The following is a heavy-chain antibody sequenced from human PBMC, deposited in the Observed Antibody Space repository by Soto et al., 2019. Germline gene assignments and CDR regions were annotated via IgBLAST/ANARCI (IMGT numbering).Heavy chain of an antibody. Sequence: QVQLGQSGAEVKKPGASVKVSCKASGYTFTSYDINWVRQATGQGLEWMGWMNPNSGNTGYAQKFQGRVTMTRNTSISTAYKELSSLRSEDTAVYYCARGCISTSCYLYYYGMDVWGLGTTVTVSS. V-gene: IGHV1-8*01. CDR2: MNPNSGNT. CDR1: GYTFTSYD. D-gene: IGHD2-2*01. CDR3: ARGCISTSCYLYYYGMDV. J-gene: IGHJ6*02.